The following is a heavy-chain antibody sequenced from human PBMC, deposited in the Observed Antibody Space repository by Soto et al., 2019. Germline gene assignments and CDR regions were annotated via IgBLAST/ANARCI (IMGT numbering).Heavy chain of an antibody. CDR3: ARHDYGDYVNWFDP. CDR2: IYYSGST. J-gene: IGHJ5*02. V-gene: IGHV4-39*01. Sequence: QLQLQESGPGLVKPSETLSLTCTVSGGSISSSGYYWGWIRQPPGKGLEWIGSIYYSGSTYYNPSLKSRVTISVDTSKNQFSLKLSSVTAADTAVYYCARHDYGDYVNWFDPWGQGTLVTVSS. CDR1: GGSISSSGYY. D-gene: IGHD4-17*01.